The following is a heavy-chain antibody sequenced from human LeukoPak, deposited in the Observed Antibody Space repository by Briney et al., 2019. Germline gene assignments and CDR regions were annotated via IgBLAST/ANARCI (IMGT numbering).Heavy chain of an antibody. CDR3: AKARGLIGGAFDL. V-gene: IGHV3-43*01. J-gene: IGHJ3*01. Sequence: GGSLRLSCAASGFTFDDYLIHWVGQVPGKGLEWVSLISWAGDITYYADSVKGRFTISSDNSKNSLYSQMNSRITEDTALYYCAKARGLIGGAFDLWGQGTMVTVSS. CDR1: GFTFDDYL. CDR2: ISWAGDIT. D-gene: IGHD3-22*01.